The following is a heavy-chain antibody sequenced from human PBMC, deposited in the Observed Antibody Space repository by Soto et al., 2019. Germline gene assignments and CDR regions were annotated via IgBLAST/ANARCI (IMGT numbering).Heavy chain of an antibody. CDR1: GGTFSSYT. D-gene: IGHD3-10*01. J-gene: IGHJ3*02. CDR2: IIPILGIA. Sequence: QVQLVQSGAEVKKPGSSVKVSCKASGGTFSSYTISWVRQAPGQGLEWMGRIIPILGIANYAQKFQGRVTITADKSTSTAYMELSSLRSEDTAVYYCATIPGSGYYGSGSFHDAFDIWGQGTMVTVSS. CDR3: ATIPGSGYYGSGSFHDAFDI. V-gene: IGHV1-69*02.